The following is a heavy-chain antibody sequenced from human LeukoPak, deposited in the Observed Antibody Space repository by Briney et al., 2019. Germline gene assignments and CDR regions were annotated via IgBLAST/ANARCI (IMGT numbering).Heavy chain of an antibody. Sequence: GGSLRLSCAASGFTFSSYAMHWVRQAPGKGLEWVAVISYDGSNKYYADSVKGRFTISRDNSKNTLYLQMNSLRAEDTAVYYCARAGNSECFDYWGQGTLVTVSS. J-gene: IGHJ4*02. D-gene: IGHD6-13*01. CDR1: GFTFSSYA. CDR3: ARAGNSECFDY. CDR2: ISYDGSNK. V-gene: IGHV3-30-3*01.